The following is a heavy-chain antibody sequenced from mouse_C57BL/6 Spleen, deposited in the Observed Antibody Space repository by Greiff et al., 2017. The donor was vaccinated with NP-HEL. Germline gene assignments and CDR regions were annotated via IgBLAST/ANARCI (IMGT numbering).Heavy chain of an antibody. V-gene: IGHV5-4*01. CDR1: GFTFSSYA. CDR2: ISDGGSYT. J-gene: IGHJ2*01. CDR3: ARDDRENFDY. D-gene: IGHD3-2*01. Sequence: EVQGVESGGGLVKPGGSLKLSCAASGFTFSSYAMSWVRQTPEKRLEWVATISDGGSYTYYPDNVKGRFTISRDNANNNLYLQMSHLKSEDTAMYYCARDDRENFDYWGQGTTLTVSS.